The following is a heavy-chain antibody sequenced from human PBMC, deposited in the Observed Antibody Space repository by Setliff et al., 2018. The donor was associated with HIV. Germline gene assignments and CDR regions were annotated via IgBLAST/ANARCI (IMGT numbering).Heavy chain of an antibody. CDR2: IDDSGNT. CDR1: DGAVASGSYY. J-gene: IGHJ3*02. CDR3: ARVPDYFDILSGWRQNASDI. V-gene: IGHV4-61*10. D-gene: IGHD3-9*01. Sequence: PSETLSLTCTVSDGAVASGSYYWTWVRQPAGEGLEWIGEIDDSGNTYYNPSLKSRVTMSVDTSKKQFSLSMRSMTAADTAFYYCARVPDYFDILSGWRQNASDIWGQGTMVTV.